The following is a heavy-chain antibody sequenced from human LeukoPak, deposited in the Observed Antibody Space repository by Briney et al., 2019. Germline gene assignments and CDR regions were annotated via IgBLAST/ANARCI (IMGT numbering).Heavy chain of an antibody. J-gene: IGHJ4*02. V-gene: IGHV1-8*01. CDR2: MNPHSGNT. CDR3: ARGDY. Sequence: GASVKVSCKASGYTFTNYDINWVRQAPGQGLEWMGWMNPHSGNTGYAQKLQGRVTLTRNTSTSTAYMDLRGLKSEDTAVYYCARGDYWGQGTLVTVSS. CDR1: GYTFTNYD.